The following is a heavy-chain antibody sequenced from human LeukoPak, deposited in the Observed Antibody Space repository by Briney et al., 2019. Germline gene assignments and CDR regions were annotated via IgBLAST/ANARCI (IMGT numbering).Heavy chain of an antibody. D-gene: IGHD6-19*01. V-gene: IGHV3-43*02. CDR2: IIVDGSSI. CDR3: GKDNPTQWLTDY. J-gene: IGHJ4*02. Sequence: GGSLRLSCAASGVTFENYTMHWVRQAPGKGLEWVSFIIVDGSSIYYAHSVKGRFTTSTDNSRNSLYLQMNSLRSEDTALYYCGKDNPTQWLTDYLGQGTLVTVSS. CDR1: GVTFENYT.